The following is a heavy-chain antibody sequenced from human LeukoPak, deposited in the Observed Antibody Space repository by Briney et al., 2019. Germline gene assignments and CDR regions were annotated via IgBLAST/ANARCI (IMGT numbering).Heavy chain of an antibody. CDR1: GYTFTGYY. J-gene: IGHJ4*02. D-gene: IGHD2-2*01. V-gene: IGHV1-8*02. Sequence: ASVKVSCKASGYTFTGYYMHWVRQATGQGLEWMGWMNPNSGNTGYAQKFQGRVTMTRNTSISTAYMELSSLRSEDTAVYYCARALYHTFDYWGQGTLVTVSS. CDR3: ARALYHTFDY. CDR2: MNPNSGNT.